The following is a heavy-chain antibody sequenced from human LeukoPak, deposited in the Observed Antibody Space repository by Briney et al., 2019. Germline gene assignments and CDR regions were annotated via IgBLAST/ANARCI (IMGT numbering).Heavy chain of an antibody. J-gene: IGHJ2*01. CDR2: IYYSGST. CDR1: GGSISSYY. CDR3: ATRRDGYNNWYFDL. Sequence: NPSETLSLTCSVSGGSISSYYWSWIRQPPGKGLEWIGYIYYSGSTNYDPSLKSRVTISVDTSKNQLSLKMSSVTAADTAVYYCATRRDGYNNWYFDLWGRGTLVTVSS. D-gene: IGHD5-24*01. V-gene: IGHV4-59*01.